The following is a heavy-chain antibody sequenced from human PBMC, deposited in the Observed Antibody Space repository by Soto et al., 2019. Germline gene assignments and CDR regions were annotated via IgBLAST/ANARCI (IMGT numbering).Heavy chain of an antibody. J-gene: IGHJ6*02. CDR2: INSDGSNT. CDR1: GFTFSSYW. Sequence: QSGGSLRLSCAASGFTFSSYWMHWVRQAPGEGLLWVSRINSDGSNTTYADSVKGRFTTSRDNAKNTLFLQMNSLRGEDTAVYYCARHVAVATISWGTYGMDVWGQGTTVTVYS. D-gene: IGHD5-12*01. CDR3: ARHVAVATISWGTYGMDV. V-gene: IGHV3-74*01.